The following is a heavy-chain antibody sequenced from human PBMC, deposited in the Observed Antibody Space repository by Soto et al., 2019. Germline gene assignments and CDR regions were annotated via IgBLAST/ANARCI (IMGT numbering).Heavy chain of an antibody. CDR2: ISFDGSNE. V-gene: IGHV3-30-3*01. CDR3: ARDRDAYCSNGVCSGPYFDY. Sequence: GGSLRLSCAASGFTFSDYAMHWVRQAPGKGLEWVAIISFDGSNEHYADSVQGRFTISRDNSENTLYLQMNSLRDEDTAVYYCARDRDAYCSNGVCSGPYFDYWGRGTLVTVSS. J-gene: IGHJ4*02. D-gene: IGHD2-8*01. CDR1: GFTFSDYA.